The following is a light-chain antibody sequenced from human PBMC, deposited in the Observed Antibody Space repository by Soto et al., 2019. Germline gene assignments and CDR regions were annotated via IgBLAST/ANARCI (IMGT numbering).Light chain of an antibody. CDR1: QSVLYSSNNKNY. CDR2: WAS. Sequence: DIVMTQSPDSLAVSLGERATINCKSSQSVLYSSNNKNYLAWYQQKPGQPPKLLIYWASTRESGVPDRFSGSGSGPDFTLPISSLQAEDVAVYYCQQYYRPWTFGQGTKVEIK. CDR3: QQYYRPWT. J-gene: IGKJ1*01. V-gene: IGKV4-1*01.